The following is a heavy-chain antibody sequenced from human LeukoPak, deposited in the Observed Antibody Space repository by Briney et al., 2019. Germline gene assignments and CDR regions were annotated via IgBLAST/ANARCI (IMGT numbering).Heavy chain of an antibody. CDR3: ARDYGGNWFDP. CDR1: GGSVSSGSYY. Sequence: SETLSLTCTVSGGSVSSGSYYWSWIRQPPGKGLEWIGYIYYSGSTNYNPSLKSRVTISVDTSKNQFSLKLSSVTAADTAVYYCARDYGGNWFDPWGQGTLVTVSS. D-gene: IGHD4-23*01. V-gene: IGHV4-61*01. CDR2: IYYSGST. J-gene: IGHJ5*02.